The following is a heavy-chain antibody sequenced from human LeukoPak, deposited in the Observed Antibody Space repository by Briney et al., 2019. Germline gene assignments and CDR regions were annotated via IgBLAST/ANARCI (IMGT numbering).Heavy chain of an antibody. CDR3: ARTPILERLGTDY. CDR1: GGSISSGDYY. D-gene: IGHD3-3*01. J-gene: IGHJ4*02. V-gene: IGHV4-30-4*08. Sequence: PSETLSLTCTVSGGSISSGDYYWSWIRQPPGKGLEWIGYIYYSGSTYYNPSLKSRVTISVDTSKNQFSLKLSSVTAADTAVYYCARTPILERLGTDYWGQGTLVTASS. CDR2: IYYSGST.